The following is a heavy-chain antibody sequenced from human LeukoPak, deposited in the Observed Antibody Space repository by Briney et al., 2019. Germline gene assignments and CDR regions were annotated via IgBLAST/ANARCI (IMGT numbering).Heavy chain of an antibody. CDR1: GFTFDDYG. CDR3: ARDRGYYYDSSGDGYFDY. J-gene: IGHJ4*02. D-gene: IGHD3-22*01. CDR2: INWNGGST. V-gene: IGHV3-20*04. Sequence: GGSLRLSCAASGFTFDDYGMSWVRQAPGKGLEWVSGINWNGGSTGYADSVKGRFTISRDNAKNSLYLQMNSLRAEDTALYYCARDRGYYYDSSGDGYFDYWGQGTLVTVSS.